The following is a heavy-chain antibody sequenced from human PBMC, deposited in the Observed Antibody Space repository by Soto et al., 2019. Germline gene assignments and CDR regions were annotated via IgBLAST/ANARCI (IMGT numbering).Heavy chain of an antibody. J-gene: IGHJ5*02. Sequence: EVQLLESGGGLVQPGGSLRLSCAASEITFKNFGMSWVRQAPGKGLEWVSTISDSGSSTYYADSVKGRFTISRDNPQNQLYLQMNSLRADHTALYYCEKDHWFDLWRQGTLVTVSS. CDR3: EKDHWFDL. V-gene: IGHV3-23*01. CDR1: EITFKNFG. CDR2: ISDSGSST.